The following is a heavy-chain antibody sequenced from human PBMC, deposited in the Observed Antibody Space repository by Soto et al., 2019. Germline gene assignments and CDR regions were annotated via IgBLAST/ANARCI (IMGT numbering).Heavy chain of an antibody. V-gene: IGHV3-7*03. D-gene: IGHD5-12*01. CDR3: ARDLRGGYNSFDY. J-gene: IGHJ4*02. CDR2: INRDGDEE. CDR1: GFTFSDYW. Sequence: PGGSLRLSCAASGFTFSDYWMTWVRQAPGQGLEWVANINRDGDEENYVHSVKGRFTISRDNAKNSLSLHLSSLRADDTAVYYCARDLRGGYNSFDYWGQGALVTVSS.